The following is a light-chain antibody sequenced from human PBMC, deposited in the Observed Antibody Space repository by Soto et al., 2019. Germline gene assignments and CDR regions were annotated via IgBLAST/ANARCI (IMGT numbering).Light chain of an antibody. J-gene: IGKJ5*01. V-gene: IGKV1-13*02. Sequence: AIQLTQSPSSLSASVGERVPFTCRAIQEIRGGLAWYQQKPGKPPKLLIFDVSSLQSGVPSRFSGSGSGTDFTLTISSLQPEDFATYYCQQFNTYPITFGQGTRLEIK. CDR1: QEIRGG. CDR2: DVS. CDR3: QQFNTYPIT.